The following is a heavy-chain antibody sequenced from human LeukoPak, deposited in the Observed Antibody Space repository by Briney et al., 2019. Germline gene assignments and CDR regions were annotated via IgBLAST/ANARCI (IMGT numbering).Heavy chain of an antibody. J-gene: IGHJ4*02. V-gene: IGHV3-9*01. Sequence: PGGSLRLSCAASVFTFYDYAMHWVRQAPGNGLEWFAGLRWNSDNIVYFDSVKCRFSISRDNAKNSLYLQMNSLKPEDTGLYFCAKDFNAFSGFDYWGQGTLVTVSS. CDR3: AKDFNAFSGFDY. D-gene: IGHD3-10*01. CDR2: LRWNSDNI. CDR1: VFTFYDYA.